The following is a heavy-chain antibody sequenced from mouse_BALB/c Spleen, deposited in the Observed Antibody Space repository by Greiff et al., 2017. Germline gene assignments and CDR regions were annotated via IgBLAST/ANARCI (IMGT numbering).Heavy chain of an antibody. CDR1: GYTFTSYW. CDR2: IDPSDSYT. Sequence: VQLQQPGAELVKPGASVKMSCKASGYTFTSYWMHWVKQRPGQGLEWIGVIDPSDSYTSYNQKFKGKATLTVDTSSSTAYMQLSSLTSEDSAVYYCTRGTVVATSPFDYWGQGTTLTVSS. D-gene: IGHD1-1*01. V-gene: IGHV1S127*01. J-gene: IGHJ2*01. CDR3: TRGTVVATSPFDY.